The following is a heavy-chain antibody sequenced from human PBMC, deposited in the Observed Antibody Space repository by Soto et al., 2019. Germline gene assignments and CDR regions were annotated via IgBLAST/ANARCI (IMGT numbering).Heavy chain of an antibody. V-gene: IGHV3-23*01. CDR1: GLTFNSYA. D-gene: IGHD2-21*02. CDR2: VDGSGFTS. J-gene: IGHJ3*01. CDR3: VKALGLYCGGDCFDAFDV. Sequence: EVQLLESGGGLVQPGGSLRLSCAASGLTFNSYAMTWVRQAPGRGLEWVPGVDGSGFTSYHADSVKGRFTISRDNSKNTLYLQMNSLRAEDTAVYYCVKALGLYCGGDCFDAFDVWGQGAMVSVSS.